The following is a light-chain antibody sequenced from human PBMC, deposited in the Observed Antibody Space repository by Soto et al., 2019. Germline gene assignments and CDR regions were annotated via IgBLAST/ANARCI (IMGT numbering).Light chain of an antibody. V-gene: IGLV6-57*03. CDR2: EDN. CDR3: QSFDSSSWV. Sequence: NFMLTQPHSVSESPGKTVTISCTRSSGSIASNYVQWFQQRPGSAPTTVIYEDNQRPSGVPDRFSGSIDSSSNSASLTISGLKTEDEADYYCQSFDSSSWVLGGGTMLTVL. J-gene: IGLJ3*02. CDR1: SGSIASNY.